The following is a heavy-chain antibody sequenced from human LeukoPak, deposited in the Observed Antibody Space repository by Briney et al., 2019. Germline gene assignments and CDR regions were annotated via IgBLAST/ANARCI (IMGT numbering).Heavy chain of an antibody. Sequence: GGSLRLSCAASGFNFSSYGMHGVRQAPGKGLEWVAVIWYDGSNKYYADSVKGRFTISRDNSKTTLYLQMNSLRAEDTGVYYCAKDVYDSSGLYYFDYWGQGTLVTVSA. CDR1: GFNFSSYG. D-gene: IGHD3-22*01. CDR3: AKDVYDSSGLYYFDY. CDR2: IWYDGSNK. J-gene: IGHJ4*02. V-gene: IGHV3-33*06.